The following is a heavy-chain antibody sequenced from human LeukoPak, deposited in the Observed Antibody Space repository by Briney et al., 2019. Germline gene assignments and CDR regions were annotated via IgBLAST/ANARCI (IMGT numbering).Heavy chain of an antibody. D-gene: IGHD3-10*01. Sequence: ASVKVSCKASGYTFTSYGISWVRQAPGQGLEWMGWISAYNGNTNYAQKLQGRVTMTTDTSTSTAYMELRSLRSDDTAVYYCARNPYYYGSGTSAPFDYWGQGTLVTVYS. J-gene: IGHJ4*02. V-gene: IGHV1-18*01. CDR1: GYTFTSYG. CDR2: ISAYNGNT. CDR3: ARNPYYYGSGTSAPFDY.